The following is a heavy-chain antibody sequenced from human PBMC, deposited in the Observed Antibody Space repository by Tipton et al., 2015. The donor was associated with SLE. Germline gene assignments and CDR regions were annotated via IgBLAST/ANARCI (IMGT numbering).Heavy chain of an antibody. CDR2: IIPILGIA. CDR3: ARDSVGLISLAFGAFDI. V-gene: IGHV1-69*10. CDR1: GYTFTSYG. J-gene: IGHJ3*02. Sequence: QLVQSGAEVKKPGASVKVSCKASGYTFTSYGISWVRQAPGQGLEWMGGIIPILGIANYAQKFQGRVTITADKSTSTAYMELSSLRSEDTAVYYCARDSVGLISLAFGAFDIWGQGTMVTVS. D-gene: IGHD6-19*01.